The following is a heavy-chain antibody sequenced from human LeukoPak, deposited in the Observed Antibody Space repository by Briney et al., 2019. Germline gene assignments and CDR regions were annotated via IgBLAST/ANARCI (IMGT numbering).Heavy chain of an antibody. Sequence: GGSLKISCQGSGYTFTSYWIGWVRQLPGKGREWMGIIYPGDSDTRYRPSFQGQVTISANKSISTAYLQWSSLKASDTAMYYCARDAVAGDYYFDYWGQGTLVTVSS. V-gene: IGHV5-51*01. J-gene: IGHJ4*02. D-gene: IGHD6-19*01. CDR3: ARDAVAGDYYFDY. CDR2: IYPGDSDT. CDR1: GYTFTSYW.